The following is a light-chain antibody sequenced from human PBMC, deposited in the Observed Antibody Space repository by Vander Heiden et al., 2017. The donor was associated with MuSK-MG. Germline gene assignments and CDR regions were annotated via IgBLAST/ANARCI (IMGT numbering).Light chain of an antibody. V-gene: IGLV1-44*01. Sequence: SVLPQPPSASGTPGQRVTISCSGSSSNIGSNTVNWYQQLPGTAPKLLIYRNNQRPSGVPDRFSGSKSGTSASLAISGLQSEDEADYYCAAWDDSLNGGVFGGGTKLTVL. CDR2: RNN. CDR1: SSNIGSNT. J-gene: IGLJ2*01. CDR3: AAWDDSLNGGV.